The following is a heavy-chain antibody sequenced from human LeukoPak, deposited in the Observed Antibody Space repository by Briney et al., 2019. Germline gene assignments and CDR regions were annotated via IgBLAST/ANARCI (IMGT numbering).Heavy chain of an antibody. J-gene: IGHJ6*03. D-gene: IGHD4-11*01. Sequence: SGPTLVIPSQTLTLTCTFSGFSLSTSGVGVGWIRQPPGKALEWLALIYWDDDKRYSPSLKSRHTITKDTSKNQVVLTMTNMDPVDTATYDCAHRLPQFSHYYYYMDVWGKGTTVTVSS. CDR3: AHRLPQFSHYYYYMDV. CDR2: IYWDDDK. CDR1: GFSLSTSGVG. V-gene: IGHV2-5*02.